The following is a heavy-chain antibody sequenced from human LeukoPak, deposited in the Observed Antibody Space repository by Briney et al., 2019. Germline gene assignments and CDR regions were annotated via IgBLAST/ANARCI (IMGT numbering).Heavy chain of an antibody. V-gene: IGHV3-43*02. Sequence: QPSGSLRLSCTASGFTFDDYAMHWVRQTPGKGLDLVSLVRGNCENTCYADSVEGRFTSFRDTSKNSLYLHMMSLSTVNTAFYSCAKGRRANSIYGTFDSWGQGTPVTVSS. CDR1: GFTFDDYA. CDR3: AKGRRANSIYGTFDS. CDR2: VRGNCENT. J-gene: IGHJ4*02. D-gene: IGHD4-17*01.